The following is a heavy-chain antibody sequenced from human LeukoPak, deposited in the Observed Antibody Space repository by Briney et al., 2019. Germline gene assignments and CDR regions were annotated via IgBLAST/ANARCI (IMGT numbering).Heavy chain of an antibody. V-gene: IGHV4-59*01. CDR2: IYYSGST. Sequence: PSETLSLTCTVSGGSISSYYWSWIRQPPGKGLEWIGYIYYSGSTNYNPSLKSRVTITVDTFKTQFSLMLSSVTAADTAVYYCARDRGRRLWFDPWGQGTLVTVSS. CDR1: GGSISSYY. CDR3: ARDRGRRLWFDP. J-gene: IGHJ5*02.